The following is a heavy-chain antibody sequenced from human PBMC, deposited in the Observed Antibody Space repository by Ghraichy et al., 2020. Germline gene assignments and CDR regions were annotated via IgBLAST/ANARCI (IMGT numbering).Heavy chain of an antibody. J-gene: IGHJ4*02. Sequence: GGSPRLSCAASGFTFSSYAMHWVRQAPGKGLEWVAVISYDGSNKYYADSVKGRFTISRDNSKNTLYLQMNSLRAEDTAVYYCARDWGRFGELFWNFDYWGQGTLVTVSS. CDR1: GFTFSSYA. V-gene: IGHV3-30-3*01. D-gene: IGHD3-10*01. CDR3: ARDWGRFGELFWNFDY. CDR2: ISYDGSNK.